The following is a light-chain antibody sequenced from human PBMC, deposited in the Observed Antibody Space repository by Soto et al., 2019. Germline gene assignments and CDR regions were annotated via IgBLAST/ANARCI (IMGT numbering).Light chain of an antibody. CDR3: PQYAVPPTP. Sequence: EIVLTPSPGTLSLSPGERATLSCRASQSLISTQLACYQPKPAQPPRLLIHDASCRATGSSDRFTGRGSGTEFSLTISSLQSEDVSVYYSPQYAVPPTPFGQGTRLEI. V-gene: IGKV3-20*01. CDR1: QSLISTQ. CDR2: DAS. J-gene: IGKJ5*01.